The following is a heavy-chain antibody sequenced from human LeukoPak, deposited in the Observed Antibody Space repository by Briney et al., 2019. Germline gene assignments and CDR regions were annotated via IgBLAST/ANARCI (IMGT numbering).Heavy chain of an antibody. Sequence: SETLSLTCAVYGGSFSGYYWSWLRQPPGKGLEWVGYIYYSGSTNYNSSLKSRVTISLDTSKNKFSLKLSTLTSPDTPAFYSSREKEGCIPWSSRKDYYNYMVVWGKGTTVTVS. V-gene: IGHV4-59*01. J-gene: IGHJ6*03. CDR1: GGSFSGYY. CDR3: SREKEGCIPWSSRKDYYNYMVV. CDR2: IYYSGST. D-gene: IGHD2-15*01.